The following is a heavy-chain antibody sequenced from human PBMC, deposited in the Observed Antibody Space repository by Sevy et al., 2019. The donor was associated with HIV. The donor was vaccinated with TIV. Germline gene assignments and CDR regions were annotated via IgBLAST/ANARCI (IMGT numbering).Heavy chain of an antibody. V-gene: IGHV3-72*01. CDR2: CRNKPDRFPT. CDR3: VRADKNFYFDF. CDR1: GFNFSEHF. J-gene: IGHJ4*02. Sequence: QLGGSLRLSCSTSGFNFSEHFMEWVRQAPGKGLEWIGRCRNKPDRFPTEYSASVKGSFTIPRDESKSCLYLQMSGLQADDTALYFCVRADKNFYFDFWGQGTLVTVSS.